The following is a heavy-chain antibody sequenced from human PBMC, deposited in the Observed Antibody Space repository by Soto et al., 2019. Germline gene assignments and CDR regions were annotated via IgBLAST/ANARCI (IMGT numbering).Heavy chain of an antibody. CDR3: VRGTSAWKGVDY. V-gene: IGHV3-74*01. D-gene: IGHD6-19*01. Sequence: EVQLVESGGGLVQPGGSLRLSCAASGFTFSSYCMHWVRQTPGKGLMCVSCIHPDGSITDYTDSVKSRFTISSDNTKNTLHLQMNRTRDEDTAVYYCVRGTSAWKGVDYWGQGTLVTVSS. J-gene: IGHJ4*02. CDR1: GFTFSSYC. CDR2: IHPDGSIT.